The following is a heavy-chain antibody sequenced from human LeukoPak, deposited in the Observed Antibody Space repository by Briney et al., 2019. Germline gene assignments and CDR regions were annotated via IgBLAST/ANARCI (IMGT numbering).Heavy chain of an antibody. CDR1: GFTFSSYS. J-gene: IGHJ4*02. CDR2: ISSSSSYI. V-gene: IGHV3-21*01. Sequence: GGSLRLSCAASGFTFSSYSMNWVRQAPGKGLEWVSSISSSSSYIYYAGSVKGRFTISRDNAKNSLYLQMNSLRAEDTAVYYCARCRSRQEHFPFDYWGQGTLVTVSS. D-gene: IGHD1-1*01. CDR3: ARCRSRQEHFPFDY.